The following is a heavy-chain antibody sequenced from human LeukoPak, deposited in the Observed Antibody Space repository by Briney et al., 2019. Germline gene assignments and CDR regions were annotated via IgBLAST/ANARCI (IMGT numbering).Heavy chain of an antibody. V-gene: IGHV3-64D*06. J-gene: IGHJ4*02. CDR3: VSLLN. CDR1: GFNLSAFP. Sequence: GGSLRLSCSVSGFNLSAFPMHWVRQAPGKGLEYLSIISADGTNTYYADSVKAIFTISRDNSKNRLYLHMSGLTTEDTAVYYCVSLLNWGQGTLVSVSS. CDR2: ISADGTNT.